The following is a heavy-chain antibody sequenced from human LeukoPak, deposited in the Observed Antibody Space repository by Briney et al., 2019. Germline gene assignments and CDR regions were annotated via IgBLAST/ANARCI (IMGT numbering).Heavy chain of an antibody. CDR1: SDSINSYY. D-gene: IGHD2-8*01. CDR2: IYYSGTT. Sequence: PSETLSLTCTVSSDSINSYYWSWIRQPPGKGLEWIGYIYYSGTTNYNPSLKSRITISIDTSKNQFSLELSSVTAADTAVYYCARVPYCTNGVCYRRWYFDLWGRGTLVTVSS. V-gene: IGHV4-59*01. CDR3: ARVPYCTNGVCYRRWYFDL. J-gene: IGHJ2*01.